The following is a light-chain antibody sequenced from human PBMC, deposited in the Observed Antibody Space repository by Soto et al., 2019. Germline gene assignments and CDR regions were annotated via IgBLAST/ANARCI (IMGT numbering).Light chain of an antibody. CDR1: SSDVGGYNY. CDR3: SSYTSSTTYV. CDR2: DVS. J-gene: IGLJ1*01. V-gene: IGLV2-14*03. Sequence: QSVLTQPASVSGSPGQSITISCTGTSSDVGGYNYVSWHQHHPGKAPKLMIYDVSSRPSGVSDRFSGSKSGNTASLTISGLQAEDEDDYYCSSYTSSTTYVFGTGTKLTVL.